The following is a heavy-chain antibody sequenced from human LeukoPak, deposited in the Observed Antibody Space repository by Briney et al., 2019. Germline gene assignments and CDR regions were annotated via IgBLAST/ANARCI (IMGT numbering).Heavy chain of an antibody. Sequence: SETLSLTCTVSGGSISSYYWSWIRQPPGKGLEWIGYIYYSGSTNYNPSLKSRVTISVDTSKNQFSLRLNSVTAADTAVYYCTTSPYPTYFFDYWGQGTLVTVSS. CDR3: TTSPYPTYFFDY. CDR1: GGSISSYY. CDR2: IYYSGST. J-gene: IGHJ4*02. D-gene: IGHD1-1*01. V-gene: IGHV4-59*01.